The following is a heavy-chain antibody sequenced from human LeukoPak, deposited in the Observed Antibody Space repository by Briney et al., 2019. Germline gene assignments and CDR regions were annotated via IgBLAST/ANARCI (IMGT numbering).Heavy chain of an antibody. CDR1: GFNFDDYA. J-gene: IGHJ4*02. V-gene: IGHV3-9*01. Sequence: GGSLRLSCAASGFNFDDYAMQWVRQVPGKGLEWVSGISWNSGSVGCADSVKGRFTISRDNAKNSLYLQMNSLRAEDTALYYCAKDIASSTTMGFDYWGQGTLVTVSS. D-gene: IGHD2-2*01. CDR2: ISWNSGSV. CDR3: AKDIASSTTMGFDY.